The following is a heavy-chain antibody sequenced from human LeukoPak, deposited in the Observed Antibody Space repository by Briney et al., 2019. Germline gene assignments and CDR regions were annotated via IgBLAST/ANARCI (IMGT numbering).Heavy chain of an antibody. V-gene: IGHV4-39*02. J-gene: IGHJ4*02. CDR3: ARPTPHSSSWYAFDS. CDR1: GDSISYYY. CDR2: IYYSGTT. Sequence: SETLSLTCSVSGDSISYYYWGWIRQPPGKGLEWIGTIYYSGTTYFNPSLKSRVTISIDTSRNHFSLKLTSVTAADTAVYYCARPTPHSSSWYAFDSWGQGTLVSVSS. D-gene: IGHD6-13*01.